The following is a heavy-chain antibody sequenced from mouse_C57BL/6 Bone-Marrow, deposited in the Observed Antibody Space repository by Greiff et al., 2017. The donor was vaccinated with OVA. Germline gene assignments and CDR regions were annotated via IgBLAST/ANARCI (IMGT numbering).Heavy chain of an antibody. Sequence: QVQLKQPGAELVKPGASVKLSCKASGYTFTSYWMHWVKQRPGRGLEWIGRIDPNSGGTKYNEKFKSKATLTVDKPSSTAYMQLSSLTSEDSAFYYCARYITTVVDYAMDYWGQGTSVTISS. CDR1: GYTFTSYW. CDR2: IDPNSGGT. J-gene: IGHJ4*01. V-gene: IGHV1-72*01. CDR3: ARYITTVVDYAMDY. D-gene: IGHD1-1*01.